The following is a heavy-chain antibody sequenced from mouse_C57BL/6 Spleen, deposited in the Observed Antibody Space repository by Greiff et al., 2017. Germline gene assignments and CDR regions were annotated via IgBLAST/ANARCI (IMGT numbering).Heavy chain of an antibody. CDR2: IYPGDGDT. J-gene: IGHJ3*01. CDR3: ARDSDDGSPFAY. V-gene: IGHV1-82*01. D-gene: IGHD2-3*01. Sequence: VQLQQSGPELVKPGASVKISCRASGYAFSSSWMNWVKQRPGKGLEWIGRIYPGDGDTNYNGKFKGKATLTADKSSSTAYMQLSSLTSEDSAVYFCARDSDDGSPFAYWGQGTLVTVSA. CDR1: GYAFSSSW.